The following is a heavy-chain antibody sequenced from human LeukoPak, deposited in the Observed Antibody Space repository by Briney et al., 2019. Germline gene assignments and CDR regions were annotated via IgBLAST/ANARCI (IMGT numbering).Heavy chain of an antibody. CDR1: GYSFTSYW. V-gene: IGHV5-51*01. Sequence: RGESLKISCKGSGYSFTSYWIGWVRQMPGKGLEWMGIIYPGDSDTRYSPSFQGQVTISADKSISTAYLQWSSLKASDTAMYYCARHSTSNDEIIAAAGVDYWGQGTLVTVSS. J-gene: IGHJ4*02. CDR3: ARHSTSNDEIIAAAGVDY. CDR2: IYPGDSDT. D-gene: IGHD6-13*01.